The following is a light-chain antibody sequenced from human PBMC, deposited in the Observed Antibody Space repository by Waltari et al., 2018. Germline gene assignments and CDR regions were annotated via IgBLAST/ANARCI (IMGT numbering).Light chain of an antibody. J-gene: IGLJ1*01. CDR2: EGN. V-gene: IGLV2-23*01. Sequence: QSALTQPASVSGSPGPSITIPCTETSSDVGNYNVVPWYQHHPGKAPKLMIYEGNKRPAGVSDRFSGSKSGNRASLTISGLQAEDEADYYCCSYASSSGYVFGTGTEVTVL. CDR1: SSDVGNYNV. CDR3: CSYASSSGYV.